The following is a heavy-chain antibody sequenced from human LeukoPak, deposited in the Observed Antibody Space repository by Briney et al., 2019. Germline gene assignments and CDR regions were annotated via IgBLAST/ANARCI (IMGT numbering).Heavy chain of an antibody. V-gene: IGHV4-59*01. CDR3: ARNDYSNYDAYYYYMDV. Sequence: TSETLSLTCTVSGGSISSYYWSWIRQPPGKGLEWIGYIYYSGSTNYNPSLKSRVTISVDTSKNQFSLELSSVTAADTAVYYCARNDYSNYDAYYYYMDVWGKGTTVTVSS. J-gene: IGHJ6*03. CDR1: GGSISSYY. D-gene: IGHD4-11*01. CDR2: IYYSGST.